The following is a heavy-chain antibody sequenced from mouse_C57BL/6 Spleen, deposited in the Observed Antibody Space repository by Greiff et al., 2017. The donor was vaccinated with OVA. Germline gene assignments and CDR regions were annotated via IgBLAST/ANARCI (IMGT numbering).Heavy chain of an antibody. CDR1: GYTFTSYW. Sequence: QVQLQQPGAELVKPGASVQLSCKASGYTFTSYWMQWVKQRPGQGLEWIGEIDPSDSYTNFNQKFKGKATLTVDTSSSTAYMQLSSMTSEDSAVYYCARSGVAYWGQGTLVTVSA. V-gene: IGHV1-50*01. CDR2: IDPSDSYT. J-gene: IGHJ3*01. D-gene: IGHD3-1*01. CDR3: ARSGVAY.